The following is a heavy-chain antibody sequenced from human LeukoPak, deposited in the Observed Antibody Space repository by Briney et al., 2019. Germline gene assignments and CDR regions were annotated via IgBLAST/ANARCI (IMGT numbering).Heavy chain of an antibody. CDR2: INHSGST. Sequence: SETLSLTCTVSGDSISTSNSYWGWIRQPPGKGLEWIGEINHSGSTNYNPSLKSRVTISVDTSKNQFSLKLSSVTAADTAVYYCARHLRSAEVGATRSRYYYYYMDVWGKGTTVTISS. V-gene: IGHV4-39*01. D-gene: IGHD1-26*01. J-gene: IGHJ6*03. CDR3: ARHLRSAEVGATRSRYYYYYMDV. CDR1: GDSISTSNSY.